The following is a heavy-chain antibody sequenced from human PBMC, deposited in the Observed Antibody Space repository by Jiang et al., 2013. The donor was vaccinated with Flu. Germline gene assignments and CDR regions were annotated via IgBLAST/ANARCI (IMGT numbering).Heavy chain of an antibody. CDR1: GFTFSSYS. CDR2: ISGNSNHI. CDR3: ARRYYDTSGYPFDY. J-gene: IGHJ4*02. Sequence: QLVESGGGLVKPGGSLRLSCAASGFTFSSYSMNWVRQAPGKGLEWVSVISGNSNHIFYADSVKGRFTISRDNAKNSLSLQMDSLRAEDTAVYYCARRYYDTSGYPFDYWGQGTLVTV. V-gene: IGHV3-21*01. D-gene: IGHD3-22*01.